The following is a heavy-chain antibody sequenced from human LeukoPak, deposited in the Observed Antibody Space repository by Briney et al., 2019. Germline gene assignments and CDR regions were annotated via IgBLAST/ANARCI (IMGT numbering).Heavy chain of an antibody. CDR2: IWYDGSNK. V-gene: IGHV3-33*01. J-gene: IGHJ4*02. CDR1: GFTFSSYG. D-gene: IGHD2-2*01. CDR3: AREVVVPAAELFDY. Sequence: GGSLRLSCAASGFTFSSYGMHWVRQAPGKGLEWVAVIWYDGSNKYYADPVKGRFTISRDNSKNTLYLQMNSLRAEDTAVYYCAREVVVPAAELFDYWGQGTLVTVSS.